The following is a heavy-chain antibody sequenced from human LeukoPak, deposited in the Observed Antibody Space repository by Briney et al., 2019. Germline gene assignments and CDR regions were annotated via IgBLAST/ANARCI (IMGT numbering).Heavy chain of an antibody. J-gene: IGHJ4*02. CDR2: ISNDGMRK. Sequence: GGSMRLSCAASGFTFSRSAMHWVRQPPGKGLEWMAVISNDGMRKFHADSVKGRFTISRDNSKNTLYLQMDSLTTEDTALYYCARRRDGYNPELDYWGQGTLVTVSS. D-gene: IGHD5-24*01. CDR3: ARRRDGYNPELDY. CDR1: GFTFSRSA. V-gene: IGHV3-30*04.